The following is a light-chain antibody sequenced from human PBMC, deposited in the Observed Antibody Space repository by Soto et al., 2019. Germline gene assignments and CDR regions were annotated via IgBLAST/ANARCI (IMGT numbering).Light chain of an antibody. Sequence: EIVLTQSPGTLSSSPGERATLACRASQSVSSTYLAWYQQRPGQAPRLLIYGTSRRASGIPDRFSGSGSGTDFTLIINRLEPEDFAVYFCQHFGNSRWTFGQGTRVESK. CDR2: GTS. CDR3: QHFGNSRWT. V-gene: IGKV3-20*01. CDR1: QSVSSTY. J-gene: IGKJ1*01.